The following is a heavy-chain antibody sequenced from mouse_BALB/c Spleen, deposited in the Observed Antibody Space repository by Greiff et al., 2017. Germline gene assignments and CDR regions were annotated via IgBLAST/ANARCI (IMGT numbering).Heavy chain of an antibody. Sequence: EVKLQESGPGLVKPSQSLSLTCTVTGYSITSDYAWNWIRQFPGNKLEWMGYISYSGSTSYNPSLKSRISITRDTSKNQFFLQLNSVTTEDTATYYCARFYYDYGYYFDYWGQGTTLTVSS. CDR1: GYSITSDYA. J-gene: IGHJ2*01. D-gene: IGHD2-4*01. V-gene: IGHV3-2*02. CDR3: ARFYYDYGYYFDY. CDR2: ISYSGST.